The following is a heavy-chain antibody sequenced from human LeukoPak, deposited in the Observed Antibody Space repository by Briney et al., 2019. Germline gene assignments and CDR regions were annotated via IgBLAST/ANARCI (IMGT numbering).Heavy chain of an antibody. CDR1: GFTFSGYE. CDR3: AKVSGNSYYYFDS. D-gene: IGHD3-22*01. Sequence: GGSLRLSCAASGFTFSGYEMNWVRQAPGKGLEWVSCISSSGSTIYYADSVKGRFTISRDNSKNTLFLQMNSLRADDTAVYYCAKVSGNSYYYFDSWGQGSLVTVSS. J-gene: IGHJ4*02. CDR2: ISSSGSTI. V-gene: IGHV3-48*03.